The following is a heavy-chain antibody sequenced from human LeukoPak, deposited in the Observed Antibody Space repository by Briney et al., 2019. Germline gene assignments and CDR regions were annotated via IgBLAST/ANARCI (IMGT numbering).Heavy chain of an antibody. J-gene: IGHJ4*02. CDR1: GGSIVSYY. Sequence: PSETLSLTCTVSGGSIVSYYWSWIRQPPGKGLEWIGYIYYSGSTNYNPSLKSRVTISVDTSKNQFSLKLSSVTAADTAVYYCARDDQTGDPFFDYWGQGTLVTVSS. V-gene: IGHV4-59*01. CDR2: IYYSGST. CDR3: ARDDQTGDPFFDY. D-gene: IGHD7-27*01.